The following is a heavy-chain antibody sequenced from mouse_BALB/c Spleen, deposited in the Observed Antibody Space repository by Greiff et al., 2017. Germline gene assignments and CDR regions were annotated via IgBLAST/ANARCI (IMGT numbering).Heavy chain of an antibody. J-gene: IGHJ4*01. CDR3: ATETARADYAMDY. Sequence: EVKLMESGGGLVQPGGSRKLSCADSGFTFSSFGMHWVRQAPEKGLEWVAYISSGSSTIYYADTVKGRFTISRDNPKNTLFLQMTSLRSEDTAMYDCATETARADYAMDYWGQGTSVTVSS. D-gene: IGHD3-2*01. CDR1: GFTFSSFG. V-gene: IGHV5-17*02. CDR2: ISSGSSTI.